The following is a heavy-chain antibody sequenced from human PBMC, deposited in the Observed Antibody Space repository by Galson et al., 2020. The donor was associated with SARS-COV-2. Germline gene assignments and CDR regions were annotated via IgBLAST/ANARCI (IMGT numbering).Heavy chain of an antibody. CDR1: GGTFSSYA. CDR3: ARDFMTTTTFDI. J-gene: IGHJ3*02. Sequence: SVKVSCKASGGTFSSYAISWVRQAPGQGLEWMGGIIPIFGTANYAQKFQGRVTITADESTSTAYMELSSLRSEDTAVYYCARDFMTTTTFDIWGQGTMVTVSS. V-gene: IGHV1-69*13. D-gene: IGHD3-16*01. CDR2: IIPIFGTA.